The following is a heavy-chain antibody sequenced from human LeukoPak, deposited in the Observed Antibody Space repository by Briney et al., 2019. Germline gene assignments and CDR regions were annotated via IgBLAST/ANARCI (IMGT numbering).Heavy chain of an antibody. CDR3: ARVGERAVVVVAATPGLVWFDP. D-gene: IGHD2-15*01. CDR2: IYYSGST. Sequence: SQTLSLTCTVSGGSISSGDYYWSWIRQPPGKGLEWIGYIYYSGSTYYNPSLKSRVTISVDTSKNQFSLKLSSVTAADTAVYYCARVGERAVVVVAATPGLVWFDPWGQGTLVTVSS. V-gene: IGHV4-30-4*08. CDR1: GGSISSGDYY. J-gene: IGHJ5*02.